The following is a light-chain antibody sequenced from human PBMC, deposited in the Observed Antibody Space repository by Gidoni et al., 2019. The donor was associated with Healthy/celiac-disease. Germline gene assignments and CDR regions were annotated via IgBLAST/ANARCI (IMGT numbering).Light chain of an antibody. CDR3: AAWDDSLSGRRGV. Sequence: QSVLTQPPSASGTPGQRVTISCSGSSSNIGSNYVYWYQQLPGTAPKLLIYRNNQRPSGVPDRFSGSKSGTSASLAISGLRSEDEADYYCAAWDDSLSGRRGVFGTGTKVTVL. CDR1: SSNIGSNY. J-gene: IGLJ1*01. V-gene: IGLV1-47*01. CDR2: RNN.